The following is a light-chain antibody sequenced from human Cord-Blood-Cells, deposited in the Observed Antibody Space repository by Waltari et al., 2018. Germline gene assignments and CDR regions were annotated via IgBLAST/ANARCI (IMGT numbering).Light chain of an antibody. CDR2: EVS. CDR1: SSDVGSSTL. V-gene: IGLV2-23*02. J-gene: IGLJ1*01. Sequence: QSALTQPASVSGSPGQSIPISCTGTSSDVGSSTLVSCYQQHPGKAPKLMIYEVSKRPSGVSNRFSGSKSGNTASLTISGLQAEDEADYYCCSYAGSSTWVFGTGTKVTVL. CDR3: CSYAGSSTWV.